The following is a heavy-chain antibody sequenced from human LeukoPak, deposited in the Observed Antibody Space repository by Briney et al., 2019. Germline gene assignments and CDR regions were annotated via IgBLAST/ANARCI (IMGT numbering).Heavy chain of an antibody. Sequence: GGSLRLSCAASGFTFSNFWMSWVRQAPGKGLEWVANINLDGSAKYYVDSVKGRFTISRDNAENSLYLQMNSLRPEDTAVCYCARHFSTYSYGLDVWGQGTTVTVSS. CDR3: ARHFSTYSYGLDV. V-gene: IGHV3-7*01. D-gene: IGHD3-3*02. J-gene: IGHJ6*02. CDR1: GFTFSNFW. CDR2: INLDGSAK.